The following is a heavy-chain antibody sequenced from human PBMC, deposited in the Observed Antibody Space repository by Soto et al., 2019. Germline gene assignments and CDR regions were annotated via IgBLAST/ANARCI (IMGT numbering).Heavy chain of an antibody. CDR3: ARASYYGSGSYFVRYYGMDV. CDR2: IYYSGST. D-gene: IGHD3-10*01. V-gene: IGHV4-61*01. J-gene: IGHJ6*02. CDR1: GGSVSSGSYY. Sequence: PSETLSLTCTVSGGSVSSGSYYWSWIRQPPGKGLEWIGYIYYSGSTNYNPSLKSRVTISVDTSKNQFSLKLSSVTAADTAVYYCARASYYGSGSYFVRYYGMDVWGQGTTVTVSS.